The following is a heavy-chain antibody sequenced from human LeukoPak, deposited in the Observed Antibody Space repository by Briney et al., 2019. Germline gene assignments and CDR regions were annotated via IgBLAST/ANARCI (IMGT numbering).Heavy chain of an antibody. V-gene: IGHV1-18*01. J-gene: IGHJ4*02. CDR1: GYTFTSYG. CDR2: ISAYNGNT. D-gene: IGHD2-2*01. CDR3: ARVGTYQELDY. Sequence: ASVKVSCKVSGYTFTSYGITWVRQAPGQGLEWMGWISAYNGNTNYVQKFQGRVTMTTDTSTSTAYMDLRSLRSDDTAIYYCARVGTYQELDYWGQGTLVTVSS.